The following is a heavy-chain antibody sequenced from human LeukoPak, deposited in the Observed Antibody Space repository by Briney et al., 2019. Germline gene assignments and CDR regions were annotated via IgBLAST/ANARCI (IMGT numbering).Heavy chain of an antibody. J-gene: IGHJ4*02. Sequence: PGGSLRLSCAASGFTFDDYAMHWVRQAPGKGLEWVSGISWNSGSIGYADSVKGRFTISRDNAKNSLYLQMNSLRAEDTAVYYCANTFSSGYYSEYWGQGTLVTVSS. D-gene: IGHD3-22*01. V-gene: IGHV3-9*01. CDR3: ANTFSSGYYSEY. CDR2: ISWNSGSI. CDR1: GFTFDDYA.